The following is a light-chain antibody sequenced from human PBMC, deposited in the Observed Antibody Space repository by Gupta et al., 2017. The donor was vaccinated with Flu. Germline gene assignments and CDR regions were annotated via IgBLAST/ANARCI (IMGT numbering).Light chain of an antibody. CDR3: QQDMFYPLT. V-gene: IGKV1-5*03. CDR2: EAS. CDR1: QNIHYW. Sequence: DIQLTQSPSALSASVGDRVTITCRASQNIHYWLAWYQQKPGEVPKLLVFEASTSHTGVPSRFRRSGSGTDFTLTINSLQPDDFATYYCQQDMFYPLTFGQGTKVEAK. J-gene: IGKJ1*01.